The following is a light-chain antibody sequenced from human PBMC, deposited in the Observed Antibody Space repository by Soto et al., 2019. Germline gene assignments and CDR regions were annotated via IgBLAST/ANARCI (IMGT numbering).Light chain of an antibody. CDR2: GAS. Sequence: EIMMTQSPATLSVSLGERATLFCRASQNVRSNLAWYQQKPGQAPRLLIHGASYRATGIPDRFSGSGFGTEFTLTINSLQSEDFAVYYCQQYNNWPPVFTFGPGTKVEI. CDR3: QQYNNWPPVFT. J-gene: IGKJ3*01. V-gene: IGKV3D-15*01. CDR1: QNVRSN.